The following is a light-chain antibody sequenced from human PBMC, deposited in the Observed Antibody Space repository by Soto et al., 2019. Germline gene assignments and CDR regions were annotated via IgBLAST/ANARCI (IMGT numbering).Light chain of an antibody. CDR1: STDVGGYNY. J-gene: IGLJ1*01. CDR3: SSYAGNNIHYV. Sequence: QSVLTQPPSASGSAGQSVTISCTGTSTDVGGYNYVSWYQQHPGKAPKLTIYEVSKRPSGVPDRFSGSKSGNTASLTVSGLQAEDEADYYCSSYAGNNIHYVFGTGTKATVL. CDR2: EVS. V-gene: IGLV2-8*01.